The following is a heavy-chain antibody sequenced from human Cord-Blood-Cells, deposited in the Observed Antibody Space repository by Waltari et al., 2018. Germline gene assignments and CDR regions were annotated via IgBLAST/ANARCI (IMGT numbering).Heavy chain of an antibody. V-gene: IGHV3-7*01. Sequence: EVQLVESGGGLVQPGGSLRLSCAASGFTFRSYWMSWVRQAPGKGLEWVANIKQDGSEKYYVDSVKGRFTISRDNAKNSLYLQMNSLRAEDTAVYYCARDSYYYYYGMDVWGQGTTVTVSS. J-gene: IGHJ6*02. CDR2: IKQDGSEK. CDR3: ARDSYYYYYGMDV. CDR1: GFTFRSYW.